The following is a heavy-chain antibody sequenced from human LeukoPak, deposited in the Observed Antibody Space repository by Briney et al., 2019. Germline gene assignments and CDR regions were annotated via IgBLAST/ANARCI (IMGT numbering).Heavy chain of an antibody. J-gene: IGHJ4*02. V-gene: IGHV3-49*03. CDR2: IRSKVYGGTP. CDR3: TRDQTPYY. CDR1: GFTLSTYA. Sequence: GGSLRLSCAASGFTLSTYAMSWFRQAPGKGLEWVGFIRSKVYGGTPEYAASVKGRFTISRDDSKGIAYLQMNSLKTEDTAVYYCTRDQTPYYWGQGTLVTVSS.